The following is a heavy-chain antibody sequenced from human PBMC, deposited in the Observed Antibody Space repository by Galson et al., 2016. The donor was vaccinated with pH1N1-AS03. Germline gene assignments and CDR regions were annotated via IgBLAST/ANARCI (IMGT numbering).Heavy chain of an antibody. Sequence: PALVKPTQTLTLTCTFSGFSLSTSEVGVGWIRQPPGKALEWLALISWNDNKLYRPSLKSRLTITKDTSGNQVVLSVTNMQPVDPGTYYCGNSVEGVWGQGIKVTVSS. J-gene: IGHJ3*01. CDR1: GFSLSTSEVG. CDR3: GNSVEGV. V-gene: IGHV2-5*01. CDR2: ISWNDNK.